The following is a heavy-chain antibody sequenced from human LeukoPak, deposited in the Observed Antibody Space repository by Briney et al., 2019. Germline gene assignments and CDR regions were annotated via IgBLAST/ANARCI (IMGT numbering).Heavy chain of an antibody. J-gene: IGHJ4*02. CDR1: GFTFSSYA. D-gene: IGHD3-3*01. CDR2: ISGSGGST. Sequence: PGGYLRRYCAASGFTFSSYAMSWVRQAPGKGLEWVSAISGSGGSTYYADSVKGRFTISRDNSKNTLYLQMNSLRAEDTAVYYCAKSLSSPAWSGQTDYWGQGTLVTVSS. CDR3: AKSLSSPAWSGQTDY. V-gene: IGHV3-23*01.